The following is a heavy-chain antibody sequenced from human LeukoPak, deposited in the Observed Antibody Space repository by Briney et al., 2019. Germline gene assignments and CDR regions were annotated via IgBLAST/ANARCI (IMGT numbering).Heavy chain of an antibody. Sequence: SETLSLTCTVSGYSISSGYYWGWIRQPPGKGLEWIGSIYHSGSTYYNPSLKSRVTISVDRSKNQFSLKLSSVTAADTAVYYCARILEYSSSSPFRYFDYWGQGTLVTVSS. CDR2: IYHSGST. D-gene: IGHD6-6*01. CDR3: ARILEYSSSSPFRYFDY. V-gene: IGHV4-38-2*02. J-gene: IGHJ4*02. CDR1: GYSISSGYY.